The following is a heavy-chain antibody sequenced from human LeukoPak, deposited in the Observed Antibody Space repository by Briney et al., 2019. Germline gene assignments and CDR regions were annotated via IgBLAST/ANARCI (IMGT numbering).Heavy chain of an antibody. Sequence: GGSLRLSCTASGFPFSGYGMHWVRQAPGKGPEWVAAISSDGSKKDYADSGKGRFSISRDKSKNTLYLQMNSLRPEDTAVYYCATEYDNLDDYFDYWGQGTLVIVSS. D-gene: IGHD1-1*01. CDR3: ATEYDNLDDYFDY. V-gene: IGHV3-30*03. J-gene: IGHJ4*02. CDR1: GFPFSGYG. CDR2: ISSDGSKK.